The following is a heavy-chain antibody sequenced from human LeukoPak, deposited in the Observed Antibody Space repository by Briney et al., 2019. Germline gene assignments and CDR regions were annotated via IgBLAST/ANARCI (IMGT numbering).Heavy chain of an antibody. CDR3: ARHKPPLGAIFGVVSYYYYMDV. J-gene: IGHJ6*03. V-gene: IGHV4-39*01. Sequence: SETLSLTCTVSGASISGSGYYWGWIRQPPGKGLEWIGSSYSSGSTYYNASLQSRVTISVDTSKNQFSLKLSSVTAADTAVYYCARHKPPLGAIFGVVSYYYYMDVWGKGTTVTVSS. CDR2: SYSSGST. D-gene: IGHD3-3*01. CDR1: GASISGSGYY.